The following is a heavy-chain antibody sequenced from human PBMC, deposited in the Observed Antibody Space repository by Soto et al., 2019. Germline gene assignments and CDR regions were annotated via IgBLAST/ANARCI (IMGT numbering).Heavy chain of an antibody. CDR2: ISAYNGNT. Sequence: ASVKVSCKASGYTFTSYGISWVRQAPGQGLEWMGWISAYNGNTNYAQKLQGRVTMTTDTSTSTAYMELRSLRSDDTAVYYCGREFSGYYGSGVYNWFDPWGQGTLVTVSS. V-gene: IGHV1-18*01. CDR1: GYTFTSYG. D-gene: IGHD3-10*01. CDR3: GREFSGYYGSGVYNWFDP. J-gene: IGHJ5*02.